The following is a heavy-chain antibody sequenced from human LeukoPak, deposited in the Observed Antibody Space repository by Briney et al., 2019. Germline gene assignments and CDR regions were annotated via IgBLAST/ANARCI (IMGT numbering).Heavy chain of an antibody. CDR3: VRDGSGSYSGY. V-gene: IGHV1-18*01. CDR1: GYTFTSYG. D-gene: IGHD1-26*01. CDR2: ISAYKGNG. Sequence: ASVKVSCKSSGYTFTSYGIIWVRQAPGQGLEWMGWISAYKGNGNYAQNLQGRVTMTTDTSTSTAYMELRSLRSDDTAVYYCVRDGSGSYSGYWGQGTLVTVSS. J-gene: IGHJ4*02.